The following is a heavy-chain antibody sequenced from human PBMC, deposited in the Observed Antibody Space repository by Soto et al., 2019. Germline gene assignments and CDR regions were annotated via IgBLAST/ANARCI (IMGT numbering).Heavy chain of an antibody. D-gene: IGHD3-22*01. CDR2: IVVGSGNT. Sequence: SVKVSCKASGFTFTSSAVQWVRQARGQRLEWIGWIVVGSGNTNYAQKFQERVTITRDMSTSTAYMELSSLRSEDTAVYYCAAEAYYDSSGYNDFRGKGTLVPVFS. CDR3: AAEAYYDSSGYNDF. V-gene: IGHV1-58*01. CDR1: GFTFTSSA. J-gene: IGHJ4*02.